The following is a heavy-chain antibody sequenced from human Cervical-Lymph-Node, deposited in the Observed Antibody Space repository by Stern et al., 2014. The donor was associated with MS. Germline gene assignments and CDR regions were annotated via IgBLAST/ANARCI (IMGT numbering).Heavy chain of an antibody. Sequence: VQLVESGGGVVQPGRSLRLSCAASGFAFRRYALHWVRQAPGKGLAWVALISYDGRDKYYTDSVKGRFTVSRDNSNNTVDLEMNSLRLEDTAVYYCAKGGSGSYLDWGQGSLVTVSS. CDR2: ISYDGRDK. J-gene: IGHJ4*02. CDR1: GFAFRRYA. D-gene: IGHD1-26*01. V-gene: IGHV3-30*04. CDR3: AKGGSGSYLD.